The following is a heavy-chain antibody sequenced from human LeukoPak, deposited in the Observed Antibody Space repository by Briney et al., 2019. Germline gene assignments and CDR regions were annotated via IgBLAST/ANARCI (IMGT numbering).Heavy chain of an antibody. CDR3: AKDGLQFLEWLFWALDY. Sequence: GGSLRLSCAASGFTFNEYAMSWVRQVPGKGLEWLSAVSRSGRTTYYSDSVKGRFTISRDNSKNMLYLQMSSLRVDDTAVYYCAKDGLQFLEWLFWALDYWGQGALVTVSS. CDR2: VSRSGRTT. D-gene: IGHD3-3*01. V-gene: IGHV3-23*01. CDR1: GFTFNEYA. J-gene: IGHJ4*02.